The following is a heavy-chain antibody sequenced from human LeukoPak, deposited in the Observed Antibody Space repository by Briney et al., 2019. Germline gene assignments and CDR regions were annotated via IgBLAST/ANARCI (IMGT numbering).Heavy chain of an antibody. D-gene: IGHD3-10*01. CDR2: INHSGST. Sequence: PSETLSLTCAVYGGSFSGYYWSWIRQAPGKGLEWIGEINHSGSTKNNAALRSGGIISVDTNKKKCSQMQSSVTAADTAVYYCAAGSGSYFPAAYWGQGTLVTVSS. V-gene: IGHV4-34*04. J-gene: IGHJ4*02. CDR1: GGSFSGYY. CDR3: AAGSGSYFPAAY.